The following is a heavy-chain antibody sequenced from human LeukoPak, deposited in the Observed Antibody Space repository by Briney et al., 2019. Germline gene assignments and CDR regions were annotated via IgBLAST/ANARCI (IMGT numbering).Heavy chain of an antibody. J-gene: IGHJ4*02. Sequence: WIGIINHSGSTNYNPSLKSPVTISVDTSKNQFSLKLSSVTAADTAVYYCARGSQAPFYYFDYWGQGTLVTVSS. CDR3: ARGSQAPFYYFDY. CDR2: INHSGST. V-gene: IGHV4-34*01.